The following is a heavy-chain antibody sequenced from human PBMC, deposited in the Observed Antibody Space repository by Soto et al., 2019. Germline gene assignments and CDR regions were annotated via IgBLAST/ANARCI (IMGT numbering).Heavy chain of an antibody. J-gene: IGHJ4*02. CDR3: AKDTYYHDTTGYYVFDY. CDR1: EFTFSSYG. CDR2: ISYDGSKK. V-gene: IGHV3-30*18. Sequence: QVQLVESGGGVVQPGRSLTLSCAASEFTFSSYGIHWVRQAPGKGLEWVAVISYDGSKKQYADSVKGRFTISRDNSKNTLHLQRNSLRAEDTAVYYCAKDTYYHDTTGYYVFDYWGQGTLVTVSS. D-gene: IGHD3-22*01.